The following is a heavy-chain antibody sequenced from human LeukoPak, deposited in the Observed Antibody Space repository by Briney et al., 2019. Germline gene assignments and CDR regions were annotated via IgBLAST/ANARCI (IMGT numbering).Heavy chain of an antibody. CDR1: GGSISSYY. Sequence: PSETLSLTCTVSGGSISSYYWSWIRQPPGKGLEWIGYIYYSGSTNYNPSLKSRVTISVDTSKNQFSLKLSSVTAADTAMYYCARDPDIAVAGTPAFDIWGQGTMVTVSS. D-gene: IGHD6-19*01. J-gene: IGHJ3*02. CDR3: ARDPDIAVAGTPAFDI. V-gene: IGHV4-59*12. CDR2: IYYSGST.